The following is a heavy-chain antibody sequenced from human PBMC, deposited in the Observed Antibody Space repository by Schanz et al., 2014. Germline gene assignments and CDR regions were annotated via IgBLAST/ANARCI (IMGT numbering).Heavy chain of an antibody. CDR3: ERDGAELYYFDD. CDR2: IGYDGSEK. D-gene: IGHD1-1*01. J-gene: IGHJ4*02. V-gene: IGHV3-33*01. CDR1: GLNFDYYG. Sequence: QVQLVKSGGGVVQPGRSLRLSCATSGLNFDYYGMNWVRQAPGKGLEWVANIGYDGSEKYYVDSVKGRFTISRDNAKNSLYLQMNGLRAEDTAVFYCERDGAELYYFDDWGQGTLVTVSS.